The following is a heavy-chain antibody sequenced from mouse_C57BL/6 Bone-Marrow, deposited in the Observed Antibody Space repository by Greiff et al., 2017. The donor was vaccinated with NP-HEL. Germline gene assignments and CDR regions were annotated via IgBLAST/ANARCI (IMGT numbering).Heavy chain of an antibody. D-gene: IGHD2-4*01. V-gene: IGHV5-17*01. CDR1: GFTFSDYG. Sequence: DVRLVESGGGLVKPGGSLKLSCAASGFTFSDYGMHWVRQAPEKGLEWVAYISSGSSTIYYADTVKGRFTISRDNAKNTLFLQMTSLRSEDTAMYYCARGSRDYDRYFDVWGTGTTVTVSS. CDR3: ARGSRDYDRYFDV. J-gene: IGHJ1*03. CDR2: ISSGSSTI.